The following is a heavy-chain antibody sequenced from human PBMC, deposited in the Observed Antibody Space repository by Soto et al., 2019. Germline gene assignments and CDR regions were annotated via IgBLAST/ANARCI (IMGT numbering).Heavy chain of an antibody. Sequence: QVQLVQSGAEVKKPGSSVKVSCKASGGTFSSYAISWVRQAPGQGLEWMGGIIPIFGTANYAQKFQGRVTITXXEXTXXAYMELSSLRSEDTAVYYCARDPTDYGDYEVTFDYWGQGTLVTVSS. CDR1: GGTFSSYA. CDR3: ARDPTDYGDYEVTFDY. D-gene: IGHD4-17*01. V-gene: IGHV1-69*05. J-gene: IGHJ4*02. CDR2: IIPIFGTA.